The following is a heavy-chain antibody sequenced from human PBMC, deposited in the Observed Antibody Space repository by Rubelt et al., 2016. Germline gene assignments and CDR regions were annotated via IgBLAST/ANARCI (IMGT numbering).Heavy chain of an antibody. CDR2: IRSSGVST. V-gene: IGHV3-23*04. CDR1: GFTFSNYA. J-gene: IGHJ4*02. Sequence: EVQLAESGGDLVQPGGSLRLSCAASGFTFSNYAMTWVRQAPGKGLEWVSSIRSSGVSTYYADSVKGRFTISRDNSENTLYLLMRILRAEGTALYYCARHPGSTSYATIYYWRQGTLVTVSS. D-gene: IGHD2/OR15-2a*01. CDR3: ARHPGSTSYATIYY.